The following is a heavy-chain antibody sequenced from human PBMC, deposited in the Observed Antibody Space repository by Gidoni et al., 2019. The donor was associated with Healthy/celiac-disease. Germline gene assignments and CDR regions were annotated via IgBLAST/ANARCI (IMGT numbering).Heavy chain of an antibody. CDR2: IYYSGST. Sequence: QVQLQESGPGLVKPSQTLSLTCTVSGVSISSGGYYWSWIRQHPGKGLEWIGYIYYSGSTYYNPSLKSRVTISVDTSKNQFSLKLSSVTAADTAVYYCASNSEWLLSPAPGHYYGMDVWGQGTTVTVSS. CDR1: GVSISSGGYY. J-gene: IGHJ6*02. D-gene: IGHD3-3*01. V-gene: IGHV4-31*03. CDR3: ASNSEWLLSPAPGHYYGMDV.